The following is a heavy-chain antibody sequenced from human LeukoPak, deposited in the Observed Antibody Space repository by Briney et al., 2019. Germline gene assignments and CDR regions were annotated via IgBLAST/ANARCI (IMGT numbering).Heavy chain of an antibody. D-gene: IGHD6-13*01. CDR2: MNPNSGNT. J-gene: IGHJ5*02. Sequence: ASVKVSCKASGYTFTSYDINWVRQATGQGLEWMGWMNPNSGNTGYAQKFQGRVTITRNTSISTAYMELSSLRSEDTAVYYCARRRIAAAGMAFDPWGQGTLVTVS. CDR3: ARRRIAAAGMAFDP. CDR1: GYTFTSYD. V-gene: IGHV1-8*03.